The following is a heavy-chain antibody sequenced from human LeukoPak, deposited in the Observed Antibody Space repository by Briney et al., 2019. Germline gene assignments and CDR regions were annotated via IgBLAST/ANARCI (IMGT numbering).Heavy chain of an antibody. J-gene: IGHJ4*02. CDR2: ISGSSSKI. CDR1: GFTFSSYA. Sequence: WGSLRLSCAASGFTFSSYAMSWVRQAPGKGLEWVSSISGSSSKIYYADPVKGRFTISRDNAKDSLYLQMNSLRADDTAVYYCARDAYGDYGFDYWGQGILATVSS. CDR3: ARDAYGDYGFDY. D-gene: IGHD4-17*01. V-gene: IGHV3-21*01.